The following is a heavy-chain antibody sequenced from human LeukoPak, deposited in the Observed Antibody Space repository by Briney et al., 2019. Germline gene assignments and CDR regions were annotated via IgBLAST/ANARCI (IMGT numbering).Heavy chain of an antibody. J-gene: IGHJ6*03. CDR3: AKDIAPAVFYYMDV. Sequence: GRSLRLSCAASGFRFDGYAMHWVRQAPGKGLEWVSGISWNSGTIAYADPVKGRFTISRDDAKNSLYLQMNSLRAEDTALYYCAKDIAPAVFYYMDVWGKGTTVIVSS. CDR1: GFRFDGYA. CDR2: ISWNSGTI. V-gene: IGHV3-9*01.